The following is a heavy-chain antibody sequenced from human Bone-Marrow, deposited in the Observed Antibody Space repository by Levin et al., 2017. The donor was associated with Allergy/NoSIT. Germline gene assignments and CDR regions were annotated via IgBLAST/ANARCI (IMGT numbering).Heavy chain of an antibody. J-gene: IGHJ4*02. D-gene: IGHD2-8*01. CDR1: GYSLSELS. CDR2: FDPEDGET. V-gene: IGHV1-24*01. CDR3: GVQMVYTTLDY. Sequence: GASVKVSCKVSGYSLSELSMHWVRQAPGKGLEWMGGFDPEDGETMYAQKFQGRVTMTEDTSTDTAYMELSSLTSEDTAVYFCGVQMVYTTLDYWGQGTLVTVSS.